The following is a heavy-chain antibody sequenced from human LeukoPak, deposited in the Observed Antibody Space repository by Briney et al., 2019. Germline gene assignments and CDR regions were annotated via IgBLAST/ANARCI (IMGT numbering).Heavy chain of an antibody. CDR3: AREPYYYDSSGYHDAFDI. CDR2: ISAYNGNT. CDR1: GYTFTSYG. V-gene: IGHV1-18*01. Sequence: ASVKVSCKASGYTFTSYGISWVRQAPGQGLEWMGWISAYNGNTNYAQKLQGRVTMTTDTSTSTAYMELRSLRSDDTAVYYCAREPYYYDSSGYHDAFDIWGQGTMVTVSS. J-gene: IGHJ3*02. D-gene: IGHD3-22*01.